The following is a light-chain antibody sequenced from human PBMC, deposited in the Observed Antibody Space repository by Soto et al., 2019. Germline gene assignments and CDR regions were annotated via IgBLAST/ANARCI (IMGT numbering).Light chain of an antibody. J-gene: IGLJ1*01. Sequence: QSALTQPASVSGSPGQSITISCTGTSSDVGGYNYVSWYQQHPGKAPKLMIYDVSNRPSGVSNRFSGSKSGNTASLTISGVHAEDEADYCCSSYTSSSTPLDVFGTGTKVTVL. V-gene: IGLV2-14*01. CDR2: DVS. CDR1: SSDVGGYNY. CDR3: SSYTSSSTPLDV.